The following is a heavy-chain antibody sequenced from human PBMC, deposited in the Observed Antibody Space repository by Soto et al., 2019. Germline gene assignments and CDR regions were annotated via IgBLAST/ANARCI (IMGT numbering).Heavy chain of an antibody. CDR2: IYYSGST. D-gene: IGHD4-17*01. CDR3: ARASTVTVTTGFGLFDP. CDR1: GGSISSGDYY. J-gene: IGHJ5*02. Sequence: QVQLQESGPGLVKPSQTLSLTCTVSGGSISSGDYYCSWIRQPPGKGLEWIGYIYYSGSTYYNPSLKSRVTISVDTSKNQFSLKLSSVTGADTAVYYCARASTVTVTTGFGLFDPWGQGTLVTVSS. V-gene: IGHV4-30-4*01.